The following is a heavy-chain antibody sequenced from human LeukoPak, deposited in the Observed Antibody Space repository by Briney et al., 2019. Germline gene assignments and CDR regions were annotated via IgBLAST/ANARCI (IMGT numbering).Heavy chain of an antibody. CDR1: GYTFTSYG. CDR3: AAQYCSSTSCYPYWVGY. CDR2: ISAYNGNT. Sequence: GASVKVSCKASGYTFTSYGISWVRQAPGQGLEWMGWISAYNGNTNYAQKLRGRVTPTTDTTTSTSYMEKRSLRYDDTAVYYCAAQYCSSTSCYPYWVGYWGQGTLVTVSS. J-gene: IGHJ4*02. V-gene: IGHV1-18*01. D-gene: IGHD2-2*01.